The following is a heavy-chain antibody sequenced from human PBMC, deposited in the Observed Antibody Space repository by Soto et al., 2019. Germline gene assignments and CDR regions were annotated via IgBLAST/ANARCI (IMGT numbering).Heavy chain of an antibody. CDR1: GFTVSSNY. CDR2: IYSGGST. J-gene: IGHJ6*02. CDR3: ARVNFGYRRGWGISGGMDV. Sequence: EVQLVESGGGLVQPGGSLRLSCAASGFTVSSNYMSWVRQAPGKGLEWVSVIYSGGSTYYADSVKGRFTISRHHSKNTLYLQMNSLRAEDTAVYYCARVNFGYRRGWGISGGMDVWGQGTTVTVAS. V-gene: IGHV3-53*04. D-gene: IGHD6-19*01.